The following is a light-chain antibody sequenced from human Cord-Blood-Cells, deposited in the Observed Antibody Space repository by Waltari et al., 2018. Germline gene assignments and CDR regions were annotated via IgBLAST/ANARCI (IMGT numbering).Light chain of an antibody. CDR1: SSNIGSNT. V-gene: IGLV1-44*01. Sequence: QSVLTQPPSASGTPGQRVAISCSGSSSNIGSNTVNWYQQLPGTAPKLLIYSNNQRPSGVPDRFPGSKSGTSASLAISGLQSEDEADYYCAAWEDSLNGWVFGGGTKLTVL. CDR3: AAWEDSLNGWV. J-gene: IGLJ3*02. CDR2: SNN.